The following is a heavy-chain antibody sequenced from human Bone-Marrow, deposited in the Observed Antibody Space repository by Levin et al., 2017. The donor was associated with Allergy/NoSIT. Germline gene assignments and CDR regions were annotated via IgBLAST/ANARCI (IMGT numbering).Heavy chain of an antibody. Sequence: GESLKISCAASGFAFSTYSMHWVRQAPGKGLEWLAFISHDGSNKQYTDSVKGRFTLSRDNYRSTVYLQMNSLRPEDTAMYYCARRNDYGDYWGQGSLVTVAS. J-gene: IGHJ4*02. CDR1: GFAFSTYS. CDR2: ISHDGSNK. CDR3: ARRNDYGDY. V-gene: IGHV3-30-3*01.